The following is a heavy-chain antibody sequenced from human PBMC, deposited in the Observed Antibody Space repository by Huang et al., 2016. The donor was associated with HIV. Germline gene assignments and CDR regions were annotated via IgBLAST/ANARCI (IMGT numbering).Heavy chain of an antibody. CDR2: SGKIADSYTT. CDR1: GFTLSDNY. J-gene: IGHJ3*02. D-gene: IGHD2-15*01. V-gene: IGHV3-72*01. Sequence: EEQLVESGGGFVQPGGSLRLSCAGAGFTLSDNYIDWVRQGPGKGLEWVGRSGKIADSYTTEYAASVKGIFAISRDDSKNSLYLHMNSLKTEDTAVYHCTKGYSGVSVYAFDIWGQGTMVTVSS. CDR3: TKGYSGVSVYAFDI.